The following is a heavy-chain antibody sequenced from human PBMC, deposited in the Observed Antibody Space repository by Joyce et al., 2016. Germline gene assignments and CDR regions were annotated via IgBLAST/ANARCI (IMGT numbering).Heavy chain of an antibody. D-gene: IGHD3-10*01. CDR2: INPNRGGT. CDR3: ARHGSGMNGGGDY. CDR1: GYTFTGHY. V-gene: IGHV1-2*02. J-gene: IGHJ4*02. Sequence: QVQLVQSGAEVKKPGASVKVSCKASGYTFTGHYMHWVRQAPGQGLEWMGWINPNRGGTNYAQKFQGRVTMTRDTSISTGYMELSRLRSDDTAVYYCARHGSGMNGGGDYWGQGTQVTVSS.